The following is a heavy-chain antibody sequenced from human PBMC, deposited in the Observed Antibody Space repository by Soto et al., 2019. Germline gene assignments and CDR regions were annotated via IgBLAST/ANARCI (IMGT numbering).Heavy chain of an antibody. V-gene: IGHV4-59*01. J-gene: IGHJ5*02. D-gene: IGHD2-21*02. CDR3: ARDKCGGDCSKGNNWFDP. Sequence: PSETLSLTCTVSGGSISSYYWSWIRQPPGKGLEWIGYIYYSGSTNYNPSLKSRVTISVDTSKNQFSLKLSSVTAADTAVYYCARDKCGGDCSKGNNWFDPWGQGTLVTVSS. CDR1: GGSISSYY. CDR2: IYYSGST.